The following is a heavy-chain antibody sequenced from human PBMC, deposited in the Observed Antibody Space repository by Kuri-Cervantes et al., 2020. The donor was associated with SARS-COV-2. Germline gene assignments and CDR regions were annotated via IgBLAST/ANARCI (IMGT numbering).Heavy chain of an antibody. V-gene: IGHV4-38-2*02. Sequence: SETLSLTCTVSGGSISSGYYWGWIRQPPGKGLEWIGSIYHSGSTYYNPSLKSRVTISVDTSKNQFSLKLSSVTAADTAVYYCASTMTTVTYPSWYFDYWGQGTLVTVSS. CDR1: GGSISSGYY. D-gene: IGHD4-11*01. J-gene: IGHJ4*02. CDR3: ASTMTTVTYPSWYFDY. CDR2: IYHSGST.